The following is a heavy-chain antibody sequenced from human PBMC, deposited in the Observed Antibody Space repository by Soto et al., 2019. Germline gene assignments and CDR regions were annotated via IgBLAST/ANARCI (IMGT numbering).Heavy chain of an antibody. CDR1: GGTFSSYA. CDR2: IIPIFGTA. V-gene: IGHV1-69*06. Sequence: GASVKVSCKASGGTFSSYAISWVRQAPGQGLEWMGGIIPIFGTANYAQKFQGRVTITADKSTSTAYMELSSLRSEDTAVYYCARNYYDSSGYYWDYWGQGTLVTVSS. D-gene: IGHD3-22*01. J-gene: IGHJ4*02. CDR3: ARNYYDSSGYYWDY.